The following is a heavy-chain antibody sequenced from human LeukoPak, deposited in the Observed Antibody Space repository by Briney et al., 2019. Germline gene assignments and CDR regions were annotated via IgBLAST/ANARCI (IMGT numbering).Heavy chain of an antibody. CDR2: IYTTGST. J-gene: IGHJ4*02. Sequence: SQTLFLTCTVSGGSISSGTYYWTWIRQPAGKGLEWIGRIYTTGSTNYNPSLKSRVTMSTDTSKNQFSLKLSSVTAADTAVYYCARVTTGGYYNCWGQGTLVTVSS. CDR1: GGSISSGTYY. CDR3: ARVTTGGYYNC. D-gene: IGHD3-22*01. V-gene: IGHV4-61*02.